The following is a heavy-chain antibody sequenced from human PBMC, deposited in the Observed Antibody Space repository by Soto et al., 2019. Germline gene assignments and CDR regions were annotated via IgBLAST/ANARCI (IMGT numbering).Heavy chain of an antibody. CDR3: ARDDV. CDR2: IQSGGRT. V-gene: IGHV3-66*01. Sequence: QSPGKGLEWVSLIQSGGRTYYAGSVKGRFTISRDNSKNTLFLQMNGLRVEDTAVYYCARDDV. J-gene: IGHJ3*01.